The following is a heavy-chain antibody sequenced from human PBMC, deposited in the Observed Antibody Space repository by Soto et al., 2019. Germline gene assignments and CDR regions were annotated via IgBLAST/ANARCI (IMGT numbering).Heavy chain of an antibody. CDR1: GGSISSYY. V-gene: IGHV4-59*01. Sequence: SETLSLTCTVSGGSISSYYWSWIRQPPGKGLEWIGYIYYSGSTNYNPSLKSRVTISVDTSKNQFSLKLSSVTAADTAVYYCARDIYGSGVFDPWGQGTLVTVSS. CDR3: ARDIYGSGVFDP. D-gene: IGHD3-10*01. CDR2: IYYSGST. J-gene: IGHJ5*02.